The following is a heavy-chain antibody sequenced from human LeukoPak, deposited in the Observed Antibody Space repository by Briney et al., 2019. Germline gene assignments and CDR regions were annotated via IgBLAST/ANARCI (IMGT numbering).Heavy chain of an antibody. CDR1: GFTFSSYW. CDR2: IASDGSST. V-gene: IGHV3-74*01. J-gene: IGHJ4*02. D-gene: IGHD4-23*01. Sequence: GGSLRLSCAASGFTFSSYWMNWVRQAPGKGLVWVSRIASDGSSTTYADSVKGRFSISRDNAKNTLYLQMNSLRVVDTAMYYCARGRPHGNDYWGQGTLVTVSS. CDR3: ARGRPHGNDY.